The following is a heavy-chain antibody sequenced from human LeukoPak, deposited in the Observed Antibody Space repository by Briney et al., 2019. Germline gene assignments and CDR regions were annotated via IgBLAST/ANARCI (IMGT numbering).Heavy chain of an antibody. CDR3: AKEILYYYASGSYSSSAFDI. D-gene: IGHD3-10*01. CDR1: GFTFSSYA. J-gene: IGHJ3*02. V-gene: IGHV3-23*01. CDR2: ISGSNDST. Sequence: GGSLTLSCAASGFTFSSYAMRWLRKAPGRGLEGGSDISGSNDSTYYADSVRGRFTISSDNSKNTLYLQMNSMRAEDTAGYYCAKEILYYYASGSYSSSAFDIWGQGTMVTVSS.